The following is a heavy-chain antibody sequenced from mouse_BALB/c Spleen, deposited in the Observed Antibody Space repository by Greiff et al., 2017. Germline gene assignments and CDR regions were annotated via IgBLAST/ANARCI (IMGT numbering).Heavy chain of an antibody. D-gene: IGHD4-1*01. J-gene: IGHJ3*01. CDR2: IYPGDGST. CDR1: GYTFTSYD. CDR3: ARSGLGRKEFAY. Sequence: LVKPGALVKISCKASGYTFTSYDINWVKQRPGQGLEWIGWIYPGDGSTKYNEKFKGKATLTADKSSSTAYMQLSSLTSENSAVYFCARSGLGRKEFAYWGQGTLVTVSA. V-gene: IGHV1S33*01.